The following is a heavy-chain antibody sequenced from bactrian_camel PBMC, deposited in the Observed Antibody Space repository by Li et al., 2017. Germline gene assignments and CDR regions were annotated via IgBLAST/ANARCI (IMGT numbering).Heavy chain of an antibody. CDR2: IDSDGDT. J-gene: IGHJ4*01. D-gene: IGHD3*01. Sequence: HVQLVESGGGSVQAGGGLRLSCTASGSLASTYCLAWFRRAPGARREGVAAIDSDGDTYYEDSVKGRFTISKDNAKTTLYLQMNSLKPEDTAMYYCAADRSYVCYSGSWYYDARRREVAYWGQGTQVTVS. CDR1: GSLASTYC. V-gene: IGHV3S6*01. CDR3: AADRSYVCYSGSWYYDARRREVAY.